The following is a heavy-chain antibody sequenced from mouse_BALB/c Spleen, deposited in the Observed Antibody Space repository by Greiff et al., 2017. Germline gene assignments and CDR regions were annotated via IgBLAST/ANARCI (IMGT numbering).Heavy chain of an antibody. CDR1: GYTFTSYW. Sequence: DLVKPGASVKLSCKASGYTFTSYWINWIKQRPGQGLEWIGRIAPGSGSTYYNEMFKGKATLTVDTSSSTAYIQLSSLSSEDSAVYFCARPGYDGYSDYWGQGTTLTVSS. D-gene: IGHD2-3*01. V-gene: IGHV1S41*01. CDR3: ARPGYDGYSDY. J-gene: IGHJ2*01. CDR2: IAPGSGST.